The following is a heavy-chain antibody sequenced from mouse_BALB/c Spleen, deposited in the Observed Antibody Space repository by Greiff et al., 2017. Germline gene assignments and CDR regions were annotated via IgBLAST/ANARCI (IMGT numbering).Heavy chain of an antibody. CDR2: IAPGSGST. V-gene: IGHV1S41*01. Sequence: DLVKPGASVKLSCKASGYTFTSYWINWIKQRPGQGLEWIGRIAPGSGSTYYNEMFKGKATLTVDTSSSTAYIQLSSLSSEDSAVYFCARVGSSYEDCFDYWGQGTTLTVSA. CDR3: ARVGSSYEDCFDY. D-gene: IGHD1-1*01. CDR1: GYTFTSYW. J-gene: IGHJ2*01.